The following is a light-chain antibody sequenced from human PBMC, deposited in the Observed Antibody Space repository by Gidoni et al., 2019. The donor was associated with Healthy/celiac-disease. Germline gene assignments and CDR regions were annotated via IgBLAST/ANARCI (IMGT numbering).Light chain of an antibody. Sequence: EIVLTQSPGTLSLSPGERATLSSRASQSVSSSYLAWYQQKPGQAPRLLIYGASSRATGIPDRFSGSGSGTDFTLTISRLEPEDCAVYYCQQYGSSPRTFGQGTKVEIK. V-gene: IGKV3-20*01. CDR3: QQYGSSPRT. J-gene: IGKJ1*01. CDR2: GAS. CDR1: QSVSSSY.